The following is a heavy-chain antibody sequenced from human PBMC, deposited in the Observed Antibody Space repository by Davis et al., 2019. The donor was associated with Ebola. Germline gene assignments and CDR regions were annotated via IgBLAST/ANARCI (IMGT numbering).Heavy chain of an antibody. CDR1: GFTFRNYW. CDR3: ARGVDYGFDV. V-gene: IGHV3-7*01. J-gene: IGHJ3*01. Sequence: GESLKISCAASGFTFRNYWMSWVRQAPGKGLEWLANIGDDGSVKNYADSVRGRFTISRDNVKNSLYLQLNSLRDEDRAVYYCARGVDYGFDVWGQGTVVTVSS. CDR2: IGDDGSVK. D-gene: IGHD2-21*02.